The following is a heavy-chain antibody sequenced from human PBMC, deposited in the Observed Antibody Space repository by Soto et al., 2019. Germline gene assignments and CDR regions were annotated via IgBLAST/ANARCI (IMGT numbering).Heavy chain of an antibody. D-gene: IGHD3-22*01. V-gene: IGHV1-3*01. CDR3: ARGSGYYYWDDY. Sequence: ASGKVSGKASGYTFTSYAMHWVRQAPGQRLEWMGWINAGNGNTKYSQKFQGRVTITRDTSASTAYMELSSLRSEDTAVYYCARGSGYYYWDDYWGQGTLVTVSS. CDR2: INAGNGNT. J-gene: IGHJ4*02. CDR1: GYTFTSYA.